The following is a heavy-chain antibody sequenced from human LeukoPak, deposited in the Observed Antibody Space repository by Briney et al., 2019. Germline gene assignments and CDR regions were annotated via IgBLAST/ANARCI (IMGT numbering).Heavy chain of an antibody. V-gene: IGHV3-64*01. J-gene: IGHJ4*02. CDR2: ISSNGGST. Sequence: PGGSLRLSCAASGFTFSSYAMHWVRQAPGKGLEYVSAISSNGGSTYYANSVKGRFTISRDNSKNTLYLQMRSLRAEDMAVYYCARDHEQLVLDYWGQGTLVTVSS. D-gene: IGHD6-13*01. CDR1: GFTFSSYA. CDR3: ARDHEQLVLDY.